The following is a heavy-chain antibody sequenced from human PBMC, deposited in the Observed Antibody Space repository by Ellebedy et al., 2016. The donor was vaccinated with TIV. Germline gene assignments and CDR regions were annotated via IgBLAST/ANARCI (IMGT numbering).Heavy chain of an antibody. D-gene: IGHD5-18*01. CDR2: IKQDGSER. CDR3: SSHVGTSMTH. Sequence: GGSLRLXXDASGFSFSNYWMSWVRQAPGKGLEWVAKIKQDGSERHYVGSVKGRFTISRDNAKSSLYLQMNSLRVEDTALYYCSSHVGTSMTHWGQGTLVTVSS. V-gene: IGHV3-7*01. CDR1: GFSFSNYW. J-gene: IGHJ4*02.